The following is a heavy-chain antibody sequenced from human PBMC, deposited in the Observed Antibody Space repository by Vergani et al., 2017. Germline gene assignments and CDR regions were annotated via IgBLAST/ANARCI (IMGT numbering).Heavy chain of an antibody. V-gene: IGHV6-1*01. J-gene: IGHJ4*02. Sequence: QVQLQQSGPGLVKPSQTLSLTCAISGDSVSSNSAAWNWIRQSPSRGLEWLGRTYYRSKWYNDYAVSVKSRITSNPDTSKNQFSLQLNSVTPEDTAVYYCARVGIVGATGGTYYFDYWGQGTLVTVSS. CDR2: TYYRSKWYN. CDR3: ARVGIVGATGGTYYFDY. CDR1: GDSVSSNSAA. D-gene: IGHD1-26*01.